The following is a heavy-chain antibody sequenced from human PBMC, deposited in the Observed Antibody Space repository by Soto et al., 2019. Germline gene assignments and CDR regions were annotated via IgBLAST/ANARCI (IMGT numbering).Heavy chain of an antibody. CDR1: GFTFSSYS. Sequence: PGGSLRLSCAASGFTFSSYSMNWVRQAPGKGLEWVSSISSSSTYIYYADSVKGRFTISRDNAKNSLYLQMNSLRAEDTAVYYCARIKLGYDAFDIWGQGIMVTVSS. J-gene: IGHJ3*02. V-gene: IGHV3-21*01. CDR3: ARIKLGYDAFDI. D-gene: IGHD6-6*01. CDR2: ISSSSTYI.